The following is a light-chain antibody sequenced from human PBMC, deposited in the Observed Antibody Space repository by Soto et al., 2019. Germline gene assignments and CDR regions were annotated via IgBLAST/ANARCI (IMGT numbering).Light chain of an antibody. CDR2: VAS. V-gene: IGKV3-15*01. Sequence: EIVMTQSPATLSVSPGERATLSCRASQSVSSNLAWYQQKPGQTPKLLIYVASTRATGIPARFSGRGYRTEFTHTINSLQPEDFAVYYCQQYNVWPLTFGGGTKVEFK. CDR3: QQYNVWPLT. J-gene: IGKJ4*01. CDR1: QSVSSN.